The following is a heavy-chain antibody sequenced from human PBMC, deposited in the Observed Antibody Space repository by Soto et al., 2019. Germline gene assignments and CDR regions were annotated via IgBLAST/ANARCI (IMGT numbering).Heavy chain of an antibody. V-gene: IGHV4-31*03. J-gene: IGHJ6*02. CDR1: GGSISSGGYY. CDR3: AREFVAARVYGMDV. CDR2: IYYIGST. D-gene: IGHD2-21*01. Sequence: SETLSLTCTVSGGSISSGGYYWSWIRHHPGKGLEWIGYIYYIGSTYYNPSLKSRVTISVDTSKNQFSLKLSSVTAADTAVYYCAREFVAARVYGMDVWGQGTTVTVYS.